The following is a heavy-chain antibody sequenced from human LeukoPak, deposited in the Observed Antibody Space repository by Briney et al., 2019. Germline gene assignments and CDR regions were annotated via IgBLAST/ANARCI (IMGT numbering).Heavy chain of an antibody. CDR3: ARGHSGAWAYFFDF. CDR2: IYGGGST. Sequence: GGSLRLSCAASGFTVSGFFMTWVRQAPGMGLQWVSVIYGGGSTDYADSVKGRFTISRGNSKNTLYLQMNSLRAEDTAVYYCARGHSGAWAYFFDFWGQGTLVTVSS. CDR1: GFTVSGFF. J-gene: IGHJ4*02. V-gene: IGHV3-53*01. D-gene: IGHD6-25*01.